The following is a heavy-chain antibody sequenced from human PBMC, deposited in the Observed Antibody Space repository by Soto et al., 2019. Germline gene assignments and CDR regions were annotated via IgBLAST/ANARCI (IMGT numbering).Heavy chain of an antibody. V-gene: IGHV3-15*07. J-gene: IGHJ6*02. CDR2: IKSKTDGGTT. CDR3: TPRYCSSTSCPYYYYYGMDV. D-gene: IGHD2-2*01. Sequence: GGSLRLSCAASGFTFSNAWMNWVRQAPGKGLEWVGRIKSKTDGGTTDYAAPVKGRFTISRDDSKNTLYLQMNSLKTEDTAVYYCTPRYCSSTSCPYYYYYGMDVWGQGTTVTVSS. CDR1: GFTFSNAW.